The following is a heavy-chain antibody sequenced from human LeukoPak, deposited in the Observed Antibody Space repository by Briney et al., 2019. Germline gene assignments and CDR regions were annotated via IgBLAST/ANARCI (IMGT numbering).Heavy chain of an antibody. Sequence: PGGSLRLSCAASGFTVSSNYMSWVRQAPGKGLEWFSVIYSGGSTYYADSVKGRFTISRDNSKNTLYLQMNSLRAEDTAVYYCARDVALDGYNHDAFDIWGQGTMVTVSS. CDR2: IYSGGST. CDR1: GFTVSSNY. J-gene: IGHJ3*02. V-gene: IGHV3-53*01. D-gene: IGHD5-24*01. CDR3: ARDVALDGYNHDAFDI.